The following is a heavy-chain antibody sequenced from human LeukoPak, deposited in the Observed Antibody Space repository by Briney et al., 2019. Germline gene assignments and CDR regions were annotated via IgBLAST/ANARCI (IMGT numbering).Heavy chain of an antibody. D-gene: IGHD2-15*01. Sequence: SETLSLTCAVYGGSFSGYYWSWIRQPPRKGLEWIGEINHSGSTKYNPSLKSRVIISEDTSKNQFSLKLSSVTAADTAMYFCATGNLGYCSGDNCPFVFDIWGQGTMVTVSS. V-gene: IGHV4-34*01. J-gene: IGHJ3*02. CDR3: ATGNLGYCSGDNCPFVFDI. CDR1: GGSFSGYY. CDR2: INHSGST.